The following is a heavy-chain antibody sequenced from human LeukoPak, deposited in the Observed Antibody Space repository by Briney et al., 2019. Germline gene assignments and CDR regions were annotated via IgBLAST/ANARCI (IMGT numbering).Heavy chain of an antibody. CDR1: GGSISSGDYY. Sequence: SETLSLTCTVSGGSISSGDYYWSWIRQPPGKGLEWFGYIYYSGSTYYNPSLKSRVTISVDTSKNQFSLKLSSVTAADTAVYYCASKGPGYRGWFDPWGQGTLVTVSS. D-gene: IGHD3-9*01. CDR3: ASKGPGYRGWFDP. CDR2: IYYSGST. J-gene: IGHJ5*02. V-gene: IGHV4-30-4*08.